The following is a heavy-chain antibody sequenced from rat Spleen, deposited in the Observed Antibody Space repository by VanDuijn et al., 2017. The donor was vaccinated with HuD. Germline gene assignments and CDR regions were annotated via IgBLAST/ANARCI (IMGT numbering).Heavy chain of an antibody. V-gene: IGHV5-31*01. CDR1: GFTFNNNW. CDR2: ITKTGDST. Sequence: EVQLVESGGGLVQPGRSLKLSCVASGFTFNNNWMTWIRQAPGKGLEWVASITKTGDSTYYPDSVKGRFTISRDNTKSTLYLQMNSLRSEDTATYYCATSPYYWYFDFWGPGTMVTVSS. J-gene: IGHJ1*01. CDR3: ATSPYYWYFDF. D-gene: IGHD1-12*01.